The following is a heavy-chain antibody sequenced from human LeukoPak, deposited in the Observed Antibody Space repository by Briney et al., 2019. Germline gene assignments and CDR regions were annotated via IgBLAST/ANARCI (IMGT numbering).Heavy chain of an antibody. CDR3: ARGGYDFWSGYSDPYYYYMDV. CDR1: GGTFSSYA. D-gene: IGHD3-3*01. Sequence: SVKVSCKAPGGTFSSYAISWVRQAPGQGLEWMGGIIPIFGTANYAQKFQGRVTITTDESTSTAYMELSSLRSEDTAVYYCARGGYDFWSGYSDPYYYYMDVWGKGTTVTVSS. CDR2: IIPIFGTA. J-gene: IGHJ6*03. V-gene: IGHV1-69*05.